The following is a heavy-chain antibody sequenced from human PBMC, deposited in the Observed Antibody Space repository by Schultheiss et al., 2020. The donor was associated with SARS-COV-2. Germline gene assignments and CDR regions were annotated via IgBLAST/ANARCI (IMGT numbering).Heavy chain of an antibody. CDR1: GFSLSTSGMC. CDR3: AHRLSGSLAFDI. J-gene: IGHJ3*02. D-gene: IGHD3-3*02. CDR2: IFSNDEK. V-gene: IGHV2-70*12. Sequence: SGPTLVKPTQTLTLTCTFSGFSLSTSGMCVSWIRQPPGKALEWLAHIFSNDEKYYSTSLKSRLTITKDTSKNQVVLTMTNMDPVDTATYYCAHRLSGSLAFDIWGQGTMVTVSS.